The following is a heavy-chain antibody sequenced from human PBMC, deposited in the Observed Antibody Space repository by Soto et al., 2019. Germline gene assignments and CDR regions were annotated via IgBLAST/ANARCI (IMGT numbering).Heavy chain of an antibody. V-gene: IGHV4-59*01. D-gene: IGHD3-22*01. CDR3: ARDGLQPYYYDSSGYYLKGFDP. J-gene: IGHJ5*02. Sequence: SETLSLTCTVSGGSISSYYWSWIRQPPGKGLEWIGYIYYSGSTNYNPSLKSRVTISVDTSKNQFSLKLSSVTAADTAVYYCARDGLQPYYYDSSGYYLKGFDPWGQGTLVTVSS. CDR2: IYYSGST. CDR1: GGSISSYY.